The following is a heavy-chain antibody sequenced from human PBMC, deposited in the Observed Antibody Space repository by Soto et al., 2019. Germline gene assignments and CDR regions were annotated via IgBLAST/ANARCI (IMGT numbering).Heavy chain of an antibody. Sequence: QVQLVQSGAEVKKPGASVKVSCKASGYTFTSYDINWVRQATGQGLEWMGWMNPNSGNTGYAQKFQGRVTMTRNTSXSXXYMELSSLRSEDTAVYYCARAELLWFGELLSGFDPWGQGTLVTVSS. D-gene: IGHD3-10*01. CDR3: ARAELLWFGELLSGFDP. CDR2: MNPNSGNT. V-gene: IGHV1-8*01. J-gene: IGHJ5*02. CDR1: GYTFTSYD.